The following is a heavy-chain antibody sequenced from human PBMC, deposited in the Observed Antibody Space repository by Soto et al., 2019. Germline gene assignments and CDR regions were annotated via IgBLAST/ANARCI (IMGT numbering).Heavy chain of an antibody. CDR1: GFAFSSYE. CDR3: ARAAGIMTRGFHGMDV. D-gene: IGHD3-10*01. Sequence: GGSLRFSCTASGFAFSSYEMNWVRQAPGKGPEWVSYISSSSATIHYVDSVKGRFTISRDNAKNSVYLQMNSLRAEDSAIYYCARAAGIMTRGFHGMDVWGQGTTVTVSS. CDR2: ISSSSATI. J-gene: IGHJ6*02. V-gene: IGHV3-48*03.